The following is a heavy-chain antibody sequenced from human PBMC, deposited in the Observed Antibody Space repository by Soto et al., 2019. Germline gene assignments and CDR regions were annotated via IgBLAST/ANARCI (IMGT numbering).Heavy chain of an antibody. J-gene: IGHJ4*02. V-gene: IGHV3-7*03. D-gene: IGHD7-27*01. CDR1: GLTFSNYW. CDR2: IIQDGSAR. Sequence: EVQVVESGGGLVQPGGSLRLSCAASGLTFSNYWMSWVRQAPGKGLEWVANIIQDGSARYYVDSVRGRFTISRDNAKNSLYLQMNTLRVEDTAVYYCAGGNDKTWDSDYWGRGTLVTVSS. CDR3: AGGNDKTWDSDY.